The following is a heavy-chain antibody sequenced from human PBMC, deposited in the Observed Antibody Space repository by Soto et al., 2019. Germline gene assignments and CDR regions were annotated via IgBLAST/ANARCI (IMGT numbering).Heavy chain of an antibody. CDR2: IYYSGST. Sequence: SETLSLTCTVSGGSISSYYWSWIRQPPGKGLEWIGYIYYSGSTNYNPSLKGRVTISVDTSKNQFSLKLSSVTAADTAVYYCARLRPVYYDSSGDFDYWGQGTLVTVSS. D-gene: IGHD3-22*01. CDR3: ARLRPVYYDSSGDFDY. CDR1: GGSISSYY. V-gene: IGHV4-59*01. J-gene: IGHJ4*02.